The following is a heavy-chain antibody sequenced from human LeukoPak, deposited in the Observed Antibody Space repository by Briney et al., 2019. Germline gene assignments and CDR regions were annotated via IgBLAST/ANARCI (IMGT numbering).Heavy chain of an antibody. CDR2: IHYSGST. CDR1: GGSISTSSSY. J-gene: IGHJ3*02. CDR3: ARGLGYGSGSYYLGFDM. Sequence: PSETLSLTCTVFGGSISTSSSYWGWIRQPPGKGLERNGSIHYSGSTYYNPSLKSRVTISVDTSRNQFSLKLSSVSAADTAVYYCARGLGYGSGSYYLGFDMWGQGTMVTVSS. D-gene: IGHD3-10*01. V-gene: IGHV4-39*01.